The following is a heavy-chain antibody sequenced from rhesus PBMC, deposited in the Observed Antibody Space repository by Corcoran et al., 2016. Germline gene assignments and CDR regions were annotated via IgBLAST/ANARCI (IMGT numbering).Heavy chain of an antibody. CDR3: ARSYSWNYSFDY. CDR1: GGSISERYW. CDR2: IYGSSTST. V-gene: IGHV4S10*01. J-gene: IGHJ4*01. Sequence: QVQLQESGPGVVKPSETLSLRCAVSGGSISERYWWSWNRQPQGKGLEWIGYIYGSSTSTNYNPSLKRRVTSSKDTSKNQFSLKLSSVTASDTAVYYFARSYSWNYSFDYWGQGVLFTVSS. D-gene: IGHD1-1*01.